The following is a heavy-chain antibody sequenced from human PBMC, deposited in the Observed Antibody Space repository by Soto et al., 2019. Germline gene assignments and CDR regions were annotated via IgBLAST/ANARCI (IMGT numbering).Heavy chain of an antibody. D-gene: IGHD5-18*01. CDR3: ARGSDTAMATGIDY. Sequence: ASETLSLTCAFYGVPFTGYYWSWIRPPPGKGLEWIGEINHSGSTNYNPSLKSRVTISVDTSKKQFSLKLSSVTAADTAVYYCARGSDTAMATGIDYWGQGTLVTVSP. J-gene: IGHJ4*02. V-gene: IGHV4-34*01. CDR1: GVPFTGYY. CDR2: INHSGST.